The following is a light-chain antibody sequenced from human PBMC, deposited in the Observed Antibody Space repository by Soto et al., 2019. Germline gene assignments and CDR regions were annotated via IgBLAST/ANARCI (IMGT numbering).Light chain of an antibody. Sequence: EIVLTQSPGTLSLSPGERATLSCTASQSISGSYLAWYQQKPGQAPRVVIYGVSRRATGIPDRFSGSGSGTDFTLTISRLEPEDFATYSCQQSYSTTWTFGQGTKVEIK. CDR1: QSISGSY. CDR2: GVS. V-gene: IGKV3-20*01. CDR3: QQSYSTTWT. J-gene: IGKJ1*01.